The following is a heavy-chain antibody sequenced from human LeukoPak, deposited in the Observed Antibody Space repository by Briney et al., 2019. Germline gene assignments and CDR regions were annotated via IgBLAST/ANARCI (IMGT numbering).Heavy chain of an antibody. D-gene: IGHD3-10*01. Sequence: ASVKVSCEVSGYTLTELSMHWVRQAPGKGLEWMGGFDPEDGETIYAQKFQGRVIMTEDTSTDTAYMELSSLRSEDTAVYYCATGRGYYYGLYGMDVWGKGTTVTVPS. CDR1: GYTLTELS. J-gene: IGHJ6*04. V-gene: IGHV1-24*01. CDR3: ATGRGYYYGLYGMDV. CDR2: FDPEDGET.